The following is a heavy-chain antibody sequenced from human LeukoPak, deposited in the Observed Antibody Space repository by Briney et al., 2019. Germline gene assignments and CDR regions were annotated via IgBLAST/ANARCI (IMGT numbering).Heavy chain of an antibody. CDR1: GYTFTSYG. CDR3: ATASMTTVTTVDYYYYGMDV. Sequence: GASVKVSCKASGYTFTSYGISWVRQAPGKGLEWMGGFDPEDGETIYAQKFQGRVTMTEDTSTDTAYMGLSSLRSEDTAVYYCATASMTTVTTVDYYYYGMDVWGQGTTVTVSS. CDR2: FDPEDGET. D-gene: IGHD4-17*01. J-gene: IGHJ6*02. V-gene: IGHV1-24*01.